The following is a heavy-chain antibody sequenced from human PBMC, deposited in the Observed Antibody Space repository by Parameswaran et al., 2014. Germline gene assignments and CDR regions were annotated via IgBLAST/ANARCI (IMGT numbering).Heavy chain of an antibody. CDR3: ARGLYVIVLTPGFLDFDY. CDR2: INPNSGGT. Sequence: WVRQAPGQGLEWMGWINPNSGGTNYAQKFQGRVTMTRDTSISTAYMELSRLRSDDTAVYYCARGLYVIVLTPGFLDFDYWGQGTLVTVSS. D-gene: IGHD3-3*01. V-gene: IGHV1-2*02. J-gene: IGHJ4*02.